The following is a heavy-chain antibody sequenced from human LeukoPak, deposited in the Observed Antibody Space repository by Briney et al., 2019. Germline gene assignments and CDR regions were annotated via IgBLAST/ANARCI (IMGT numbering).Heavy chain of an antibody. CDR1: GGTFSGYA. V-gene: IGHV1-69*05. CDR2: IIPIFGTA. Sequence: SVKVSCKASGGTFSGYAISWVRQAPGQGLEWMGGIIPIFGTANYAQKFQGGVTITTDESTSTAYMELSSLRSEDTAVYYCARDPYYYDSSGASRYEDWGQGTLVTVSS. CDR3: ARDPYYYDSSGASRYED. J-gene: IGHJ1*01. D-gene: IGHD3-22*01.